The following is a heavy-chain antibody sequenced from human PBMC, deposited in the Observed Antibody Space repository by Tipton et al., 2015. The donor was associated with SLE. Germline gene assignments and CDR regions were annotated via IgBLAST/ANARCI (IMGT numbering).Heavy chain of an antibody. V-gene: IGHV4-39*07. D-gene: IGHD2-21*01. CDR2: IYYSGST. J-gene: IGHJ1*01. CDR1: GGSISSSSYY. CDR3: ARGPGVAIAQGEYLQH. Sequence: TLSLTCTVSGGSISSSSYYWGWIRQPPGKGLEWIGSIYYSGSTYYNPSLKSRVTISVDTSKNQFSLKLSSVTAADTAVYYCARGPGVAIAQGEYLQHWGQGTLVTVSS.